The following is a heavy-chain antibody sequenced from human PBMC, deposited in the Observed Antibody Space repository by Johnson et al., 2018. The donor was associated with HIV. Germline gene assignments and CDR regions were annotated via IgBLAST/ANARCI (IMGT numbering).Heavy chain of an antibody. CDR1: GFTFSSYT. CDR3: TYSSAWSPGAFDI. CDR2: ISYDGSNK. D-gene: IGHD6-19*01. V-gene: IGHV3-30-3*01. J-gene: IGHJ3*02. Sequence: QVQLVESGGGVVQPGRSLRLSCAASGFTFSSYTMHWVRQAPGKGLEWVAVISYDGSNKYYADSVKGRFTISRDNSKNTLYLQMNSLRAEDKAVFYCTYSSAWSPGAFDIWGQGTMVTVSS.